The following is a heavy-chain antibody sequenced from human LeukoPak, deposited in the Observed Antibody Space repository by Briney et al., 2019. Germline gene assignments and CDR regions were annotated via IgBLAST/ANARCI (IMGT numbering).Heavy chain of an antibody. CDR1: GLTFDDYG. D-gene: IGHD3-22*01. V-gene: IGHV3-20*04. CDR2: INWNGDST. J-gene: IGHJ4*02. Sequence: GGTLRLSCAVSGLTFDDYGMSWVRQPPGKGREWVSGINWNGDSTGYADSVKGRFTISRDNAKNSLYLQMNSLRAEGTALYYCARVGYYDSSGSDYWGQGTLVTVSS. CDR3: ARVGYYDSSGSDY.